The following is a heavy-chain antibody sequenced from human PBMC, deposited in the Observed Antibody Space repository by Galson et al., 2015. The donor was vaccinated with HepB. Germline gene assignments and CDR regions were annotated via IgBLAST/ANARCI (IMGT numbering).Heavy chain of an antibody. CDR2: ISGSGGST. D-gene: IGHD3-10*01. Sequence: SLRLSCAASGFTFSSYAMSWVRQAPGKGLEWVSAISGSGGSTYYADSVKGRFTISRDNSKNTLYLQMNSLRAEDTAVYYCAKDPFGYYGSGSYGWGQGTLVTVSS. CDR3: AKDPFGYYGSGSYG. J-gene: IGHJ4*02. CDR1: GFTFSSYA. V-gene: IGHV3-23*01.